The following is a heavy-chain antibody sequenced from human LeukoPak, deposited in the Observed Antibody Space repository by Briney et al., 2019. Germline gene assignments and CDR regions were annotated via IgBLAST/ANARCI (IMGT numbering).Heavy chain of an antibody. D-gene: IGHD3-10*01. CDR2: ISAYNGNT. Sequence: ASVKVSCKASGYTFTSYGISWVRQAPGQGLEWMGWISAYNGNTNYARKLQGRVTMTTDTSTSTAYMELRSLRSDDTAVYYCAREGGTMVRGVLLGPYGMDVWGQGTTVTVSS. CDR3: AREGGTMVRGVLLGPYGMDV. V-gene: IGHV1-18*01. CDR1: GYTFTSYG. J-gene: IGHJ6*02.